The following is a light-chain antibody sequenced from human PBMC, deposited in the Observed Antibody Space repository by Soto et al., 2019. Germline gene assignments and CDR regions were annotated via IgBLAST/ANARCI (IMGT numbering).Light chain of an antibody. Sequence: EIVLTQSPGTLSLSPGERATFSCRASQSVTSRYIAWYQQKPGQAPRLLFFGASIRDTGIPDRFSGSGSGTDFTLTINRLEPEDFAVYYCHQYGSSPGTFGPGTKVDIK. V-gene: IGKV3-20*01. CDR3: HQYGSSPGT. CDR2: GAS. J-gene: IGKJ1*01. CDR1: QSVTSRY.